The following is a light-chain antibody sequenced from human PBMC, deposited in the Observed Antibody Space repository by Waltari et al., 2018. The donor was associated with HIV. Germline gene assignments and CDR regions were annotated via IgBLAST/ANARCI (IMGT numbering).Light chain of an antibody. Sequence: SALTQPASVSGFLGQSITIPCTGADRDVGFYNFLSWFQHQPGKVPKLLLYEVDTRAAGVHGRFSGSKSGNTASLTISGLQVEDEGLYHCASYTADDTVLFGGGTTVTV. CDR2: EVD. CDR3: ASYTADDTVL. V-gene: IGLV2-14*01. J-gene: IGLJ2*01. CDR1: DRDVGFYNF.